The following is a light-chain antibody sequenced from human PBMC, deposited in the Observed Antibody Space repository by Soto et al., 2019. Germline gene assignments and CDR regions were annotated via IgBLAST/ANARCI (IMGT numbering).Light chain of an antibody. CDR1: SSDVGGYNY. Sequence: QSVLTQPASVSGSPGQSITISCTGTSSDVGGYNYVSWYQQHPGKAPKLMIYEVSNRPSGVSNRFSGSKSSKTACLTISGLQAEDEADYYCSSYTSSSYVSGSGTKVTVL. CDR3: SSYTSSSYV. J-gene: IGLJ1*01. V-gene: IGLV2-14*01. CDR2: EVS.